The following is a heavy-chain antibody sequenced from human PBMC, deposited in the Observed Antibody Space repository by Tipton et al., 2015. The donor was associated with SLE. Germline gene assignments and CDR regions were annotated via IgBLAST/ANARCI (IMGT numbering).Heavy chain of an antibody. CDR3: ATEAGATGLLDY. Sequence: QSGAEVKKPGASVKVSCKASGYTFTSYGISWVRQAPGQGLEWVGRIIPFLGLTTYAQKFQGRVTISADKSTTTIYMGLSSLTSDDTAIYYCATEAGATGLLDYWGQGTLVTVSS. J-gene: IGHJ4*02. D-gene: IGHD6-13*01. CDR1: GYTFTSYG. V-gene: IGHV1-69*04. CDR2: IIPFLGLT.